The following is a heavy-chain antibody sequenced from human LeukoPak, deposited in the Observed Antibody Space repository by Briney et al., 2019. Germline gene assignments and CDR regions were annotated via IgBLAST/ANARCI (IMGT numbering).Heavy chain of an antibody. D-gene: IGHD3-3*01. CDR1: GGSIISGSYY. CDR3: ARAILTASGFVWHFDL. Sequence: SETLSFTCTVSGGSIISGSYYWTWIRQYPGKGLEWIGYTHYSGSGYNNPSLKSRVTISVDTSKSQFSLKLNSVTAADTAVYFCARAILTASGFVWHFDLWGRGTLVTVSS. V-gene: IGHV4-31*03. CDR2: THYSGSG. J-gene: IGHJ2*01.